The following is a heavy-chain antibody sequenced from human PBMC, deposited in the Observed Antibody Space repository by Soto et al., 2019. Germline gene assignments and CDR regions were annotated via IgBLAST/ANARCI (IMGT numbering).Heavy chain of an antibody. CDR3: ARGRLLWFGEDEQVLDV. Sequence: QVQLQESGPGLVKPSGTLSLTCAVSGGSISSSNWWSWVREPPGKGLEWFGEIYHSGSSNCNPSRKCRVTVPVDKSKYQSCPEVGSVTAAETAVYYCARGRLLWFGEDEQVLDVWGQGTTVTVSS. D-gene: IGHD3-10*01. CDR2: IYHSGSS. J-gene: IGHJ6*02. CDR1: GGSISSSNW. V-gene: IGHV4-4*02.